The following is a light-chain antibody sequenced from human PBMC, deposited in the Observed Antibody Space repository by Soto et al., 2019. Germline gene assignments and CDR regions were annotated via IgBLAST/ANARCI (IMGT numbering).Light chain of an antibody. CDR1: SSNIGSNI. V-gene: IGLV1-44*01. CDR2: SNN. Sequence: QSVLTQPPSASGTPRQRVTISCSGSSSNIGSNIVNWYQQLPGTAPKLLIYSNNQRPSGVPDRFSASESGTSASLAISGLQSEDEADYYCAAWDDSLNGVVFGGGTKVTVL. J-gene: IGLJ2*01. CDR3: AAWDDSLNGVV.